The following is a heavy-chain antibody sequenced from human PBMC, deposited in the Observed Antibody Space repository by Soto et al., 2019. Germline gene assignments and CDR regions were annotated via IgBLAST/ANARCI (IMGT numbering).Heavy chain of an antibody. Sequence: PGGSLRLSCAASGFTFSSYWMTWVRQAPGKGLEWVANIKQSGSETYYVDSVKGRFTIYRDDAKNSLYLQMNTLRAEDTAVYYCARGYSIDYWGQGTLVTVSS. CDR3: ARGYSIDY. D-gene: IGHD5-18*01. V-gene: IGHV3-7*03. CDR1: GFTFSSYW. CDR2: IKQSGSET. J-gene: IGHJ4*02.